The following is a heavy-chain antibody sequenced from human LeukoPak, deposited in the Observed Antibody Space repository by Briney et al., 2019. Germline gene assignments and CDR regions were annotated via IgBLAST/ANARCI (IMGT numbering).Heavy chain of an antibody. V-gene: IGHV3-30*02. Sequence: GGSLRLSCAASGLTFRSYDMHWVRQAPGKGLEWVAFIRYDGSNKYYADSVKGRFTISRDNSKNTLYLQMNSLRAEDTAVYYCAKAEGIAAAGTDYWGQGTLVTVSS. CDR3: AKAEGIAAAGTDY. CDR1: GLTFRSYD. J-gene: IGHJ4*02. D-gene: IGHD6-13*01. CDR2: IRYDGSNK.